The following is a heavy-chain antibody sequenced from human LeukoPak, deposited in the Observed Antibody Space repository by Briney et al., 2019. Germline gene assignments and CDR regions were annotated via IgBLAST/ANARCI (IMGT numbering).Heavy chain of an antibody. J-gene: IGHJ4*02. CDR3: AKDYSESRVADVFFEY. V-gene: IGHV3-23*01. CDR2: ITSGFTP. D-gene: IGHD2-15*01. Sequence: SGGSLSLSCAASGLTFSDYAMSWFRQAPGKGLEWVSGITSGFTPHYADSVKGRFTISRDNSKNTFYLQLNSLRAEDTAVYYCAKDYSESRVADVFFEYWGQGTLVTVSS. CDR1: GLTFSDYA.